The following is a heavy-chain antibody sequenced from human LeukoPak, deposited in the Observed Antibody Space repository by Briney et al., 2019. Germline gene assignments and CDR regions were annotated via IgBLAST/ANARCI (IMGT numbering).Heavy chain of an antibody. Sequence: GGSLRLSCAPSGFTFSRYWMTWVRQTPEKGLEWVASIKDDGRQKYYVDSVKGRFTVSRDNAKNSAYLQMVSLRAEDTALYYCSRDASRVFATGGRGPLATVSS. CDR2: IKDDGRQK. J-gene: IGHJ2*01. V-gene: IGHV3-7*01. CDR1: GFTFSRYW. D-gene: IGHD3-3*01. CDR3: SRDASRVFAT.